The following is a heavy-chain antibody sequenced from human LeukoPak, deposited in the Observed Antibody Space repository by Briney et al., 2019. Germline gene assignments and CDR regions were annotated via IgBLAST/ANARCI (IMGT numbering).Heavy chain of an antibody. CDR3: AGGGGSYGDV. J-gene: IGHJ3*01. Sequence: AASVKVSCKASGYTFTDYYMHWVRQAPGQGLEWMGRFDPYNGGISYAQKFQGGVTITRDTSVSTDYMELSSLTSDDTAMYYCAGGGGSYGDVWGQGTMVAVSS. D-gene: IGHD1-26*01. V-gene: IGHV1-2*06. CDR1: GYTFTDYY. CDR2: FDPYNGGI.